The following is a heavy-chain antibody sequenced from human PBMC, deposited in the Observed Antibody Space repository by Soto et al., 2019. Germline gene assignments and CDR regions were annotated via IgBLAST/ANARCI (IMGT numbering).Heavy chain of an antibody. Sequence: SETLSLTCTVSGGSIRSYYWTWIRQPPGKGLELIGYIYYSGSTRYNPSLKSRVTISVDMSKNQFSLKLSSVIAADTAVYYCARAYGGFDNGLDVWGQGTAVTVSS. CDR1: GGSIRSYY. CDR3: ARAYGGFDNGLDV. D-gene: IGHD5-12*01. V-gene: IGHV4-59*01. J-gene: IGHJ6*02. CDR2: IYYSGST.